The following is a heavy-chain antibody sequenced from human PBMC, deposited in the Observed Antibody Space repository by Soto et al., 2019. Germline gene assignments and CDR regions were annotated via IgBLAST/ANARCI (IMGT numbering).Heavy chain of an antibody. CDR1: GYTFSRYA. Sequence: QVQLVQSGAEVKKPGASVKVSCKASGYTFSRYAMHWVRQAPGQRLEWMGWINAGNGNTKYSQNLQGRVSISRDTSASTAYMELSSLKSEDTAVYYCAREGGVYDYVWETYSYDMDVWGQGTTVTVSS. D-gene: IGHD3-16*01. CDR2: INAGNGNT. J-gene: IGHJ6*02. CDR3: AREGGVYDYVWETYSYDMDV. V-gene: IGHV1-3*01.